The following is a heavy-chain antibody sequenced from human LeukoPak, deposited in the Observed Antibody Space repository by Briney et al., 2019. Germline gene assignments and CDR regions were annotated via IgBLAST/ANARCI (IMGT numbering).Heavy chain of an antibody. CDR1: GGSINNGGYY. J-gene: IGHJ3*02. V-gene: IGHV4-31*03. D-gene: IGHD3-16*01. Sequence: PSETLSLTCTVSGGSINNGGYYWSWIRQHPGKGLEWIGYIYYTGATSYNPSLKSRLTISLDTSKNQFSLKLSSVTAADTAVYYCARELVLGDDAFDIWGQGTMVTVSS. CDR3: ARELVLGDDAFDI. CDR2: IYYTGAT.